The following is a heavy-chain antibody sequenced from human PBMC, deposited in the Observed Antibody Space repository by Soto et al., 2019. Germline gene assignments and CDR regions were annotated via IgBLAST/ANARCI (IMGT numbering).Heavy chain of an antibody. CDR2: IIPISDTT. V-gene: IGHV1-69*01. D-gene: IGHD2-2*01. J-gene: IGHJ6*02. CDR1: GGTFSSYA. Sequence: QVQLVQSGAEVKKPGSSVKVSCTASGGTFSSYAISWVRQAPGQGLEWMGGIIPISDTTNYAQKFQGRVTITADESTSTAYMELSSLRPEDTAVYYWARSQGSSTSLEIYYYYYYGMDVWGQGTTVTVSS. CDR3: ARSQGSSTSLEIYYYYYYGMDV.